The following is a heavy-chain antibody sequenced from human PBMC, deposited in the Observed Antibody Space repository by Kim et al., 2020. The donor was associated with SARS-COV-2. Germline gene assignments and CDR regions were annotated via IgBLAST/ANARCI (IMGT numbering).Heavy chain of an antibody. CDR2: ISSSSSTI. Sequence: GGSLRLSCAASGFTFSSYSMNWVRQAPGKGLEWVSYISSSSSTIYYADSVKGRFTISRDNAKNSLYLQMNSLRAEDTAVYYCARDLKGQQLVIGWFDPWGQGTLVTVSS. D-gene: IGHD6-13*01. V-gene: IGHV3-48*04. J-gene: IGHJ5*02. CDR1: GFTFSSYS. CDR3: ARDLKGQQLVIGWFDP.